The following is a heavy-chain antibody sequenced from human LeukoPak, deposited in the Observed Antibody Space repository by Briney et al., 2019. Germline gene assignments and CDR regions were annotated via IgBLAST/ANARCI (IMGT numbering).Heavy chain of an antibody. CDR1: GYSFTNFD. D-gene: IGHD2-2*01. CDR3: ARAPMGTAALY. Sequence: ASVKVSCKASGYSFTNFDINWVRQAPGQGPEWMGWMRPSNGNTGYAQKFQGRVTLARDTSISTAYMELSSLTSEDTAFYYCARAPMGTAALYWGQGTLVTVSS. V-gene: IGHV1-8*01. J-gene: IGHJ4*02. CDR2: MRPSNGNT.